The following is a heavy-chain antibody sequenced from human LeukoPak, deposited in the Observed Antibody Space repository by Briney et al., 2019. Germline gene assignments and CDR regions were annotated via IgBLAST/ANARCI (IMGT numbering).Heavy chain of an antibody. J-gene: IGHJ5*01. CDR2: IYYSGSV. CDR1: GGSITTYY. V-gene: IGHV4-59*01. D-gene: IGHD3-10*01. CDR3: ARAYYYGSGSYYPNWFDS. Sequence: PSETLSLTCTVSGGSITTYYWSWIRQSPGKGLEWIGYIYYSGSVTYNPSLKNRVTISVDTSKNQFSLRLSSVTAADTAVYYCARAYYYGSGSYYPNWFDSWGQGTLVTVSS.